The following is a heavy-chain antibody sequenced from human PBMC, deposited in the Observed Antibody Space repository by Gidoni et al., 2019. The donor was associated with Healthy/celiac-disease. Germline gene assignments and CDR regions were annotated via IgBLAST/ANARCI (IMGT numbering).Heavy chain of an antibody. V-gene: IGHV4-59*01. Sequence: QVQLQESGPGLVKPSETLSLTCTVSGGSISSYYWSWIRQPPGKGLEWIGYIYYSGSTNYNPSLKSRVTISVDTSKNQFSLKLSSVTAADTAVYYCARAQGWLQYYFDYWGQGTLVTVSS. CDR3: ARAQGWLQYYFDY. J-gene: IGHJ4*02. CDR1: GGSISSYY. CDR2: IYYSGST. D-gene: IGHD5-12*01.